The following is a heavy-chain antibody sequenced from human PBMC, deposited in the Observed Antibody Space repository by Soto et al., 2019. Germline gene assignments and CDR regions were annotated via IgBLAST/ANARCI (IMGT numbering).Heavy chain of an antibody. Sequence: GGSLRLSCVASGFTFSDHYMDWVRQAPGKGLEWVGRIKNKANGYKTEYAASVEGRITISRDDSKNSLSLQINSLRAEDTAIYYCTRDRREATTDYWGQGALVTVSS. CDR3: TRDRREATTDY. J-gene: IGHJ4*02. CDR1: GFTFSDHY. CDR2: IKNKANGYKT. V-gene: IGHV3-72*01.